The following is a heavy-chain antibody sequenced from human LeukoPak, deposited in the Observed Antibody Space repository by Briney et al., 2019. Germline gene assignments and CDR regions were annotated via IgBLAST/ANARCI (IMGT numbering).Heavy chain of an antibody. CDR3: ASTSMRGDYYFDY. CDR1: GGSFSAFKGYY. CDR2: IYYSGST. J-gene: IGHJ4*02. D-gene: IGHD3-16*01. Sequence: SETLSLTCAVYGGSFSAFKGYYWSWIRQPPGKGLEWIGYIYYSGSTNYNPSLKSRVTISVDTSKNQFSLKLSPVTAADTAVYYCASTSMRGDYYFDYWGQGTLVTVSS. V-gene: IGHV4-61*08.